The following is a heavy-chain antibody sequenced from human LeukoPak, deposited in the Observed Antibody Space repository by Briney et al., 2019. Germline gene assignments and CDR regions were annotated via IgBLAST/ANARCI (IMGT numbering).Heavy chain of an antibody. D-gene: IGHD3-3*01. CDR2: IKEDGSEK. Sequence: GGSLRLSCAASGFSFSNYWMNWVRQAPGKGLEWVANIKEDGSEKYYVDSVRGRFTISRDNAKNSLYLQMNSLRVEDTAVYYCASQRFLDYWGQGTLVTVSS. CDR3: ASQRFLDY. J-gene: IGHJ4*02. V-gene: IGHV3-7*01. CDR1: GFSFSNYW.